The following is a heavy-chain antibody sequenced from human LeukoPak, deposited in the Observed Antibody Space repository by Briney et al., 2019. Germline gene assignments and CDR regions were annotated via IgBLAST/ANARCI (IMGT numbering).Heavy chain of an antibody. V-gene: IGHV4-59*01. CDR3: AAQYSGYDPGDY. Sequence: SETLSLTCTVPGGSISSYYWSWIRQPPGKGLEWIGYIYYSGSTNYNPSLKSRVTISVDTSKNQFSLKLSSVTAADTAVHYCAAQYSGYDPGDYWGQGTLVTVSS. D-gene: IGHD5-12*01. CDR1: GGSISSYY. J-gene: IGHJ4*02. CDR2: IYYSGST.